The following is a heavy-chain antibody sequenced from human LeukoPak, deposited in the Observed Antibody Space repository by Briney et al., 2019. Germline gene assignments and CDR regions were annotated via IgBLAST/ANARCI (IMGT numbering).Heavy chain of an antibody. V-gene: IGHV1-2*02. CDR3: ACDQAQPFDY. Sequence: ASVKVSCKASGYSFTDYYIHWVGQAPGQGLEWMGWISPNSGDTNYAQKFQGRVTMTRDTSISTAYMELSRLRSDDTAVYYCACDQAQPFDYWGQGTLVTVSS. D-gene: IGHD1-14*01. CDR2: ISPNSGDT. CDR1: GYSFTDYY. J-gene: IGHJ4*02.